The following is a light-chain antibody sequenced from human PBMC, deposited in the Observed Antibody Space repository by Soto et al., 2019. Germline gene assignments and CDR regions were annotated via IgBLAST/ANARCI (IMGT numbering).Light chain of an antibody. Sequence: EIVLTQSPGTLSLSPEERATLSCRASQSVSSSYLAWYQQKPGQAPRLLIYGASRRATGIPDRFSGSGSGTEFTLSISRLGAEGFAVYYCQQYGSSPPRFTFGPGTKVDIK. CDR2: GAS. CDR3: QQYGSSPPRFT. CDR1: QSVSSSY. V-gene: IGKV3-20*01. J-gene: IGKJ3*01.